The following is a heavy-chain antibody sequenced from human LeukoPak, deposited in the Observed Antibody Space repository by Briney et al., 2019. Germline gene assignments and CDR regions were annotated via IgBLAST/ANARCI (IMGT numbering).Heavy chain of an antibody. CDR1: GFTFSSYN. CDR2: INSSSSTI. CDR3: ARLEYYYVSGNYYKLFDY. J-gene: IGHJ4*02. V-gene: IGHV3-48*02. D-gene: IGHD3-10*01. Sequence: GGSLTLSCAASGFTFSSYNMNCVRQAPGKGLEWVSDINSSSSTIYFADSVKGRSTISRDNAKNSLYLQMNSLRDEDTAVYYCARLEYYYVSGNYYKLFDYWGQGTLVTVCS.